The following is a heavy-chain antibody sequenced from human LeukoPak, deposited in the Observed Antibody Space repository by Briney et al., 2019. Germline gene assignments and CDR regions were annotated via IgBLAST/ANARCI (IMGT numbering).Heavy chain of an antibody. V-gene: IGHV4-59*01. J-gene: IGHJ4*02. CDR1: GGSINNYY. Sequence: SETLSLTCTVSGGSINNYYWSWIRQPPGKGLEWIGYIYYSGSTNYNPSLKSRVTISVDTSKNQFSLKLNSVTAADTAVYYCARWGYYYDSSGYIDYWGQGTLVTVSS. D-gene: IGHD3-22*01. CDR2: IYYSGST. CDR3: ARWGYYYDSSGYIDY.